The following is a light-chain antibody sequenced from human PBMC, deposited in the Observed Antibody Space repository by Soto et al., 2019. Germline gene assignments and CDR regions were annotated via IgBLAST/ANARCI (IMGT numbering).Light chain of an antibody. CDR2: DAS. CDR3: QHYDNWPLS. Sequence: EIVMTQSPATLSVSPGERATLSCRASQSVSSKLAWYQQKPGQAPRLLIYDASTRATGIPARFSGSGSGTEFTLTISSLQSEDFEVYYCQHYDNWPLSFVAWPKVEIK. J-gene: IGKJ4*01. V-gene: IGKV3-15*01. CDR1: QSVSSK.